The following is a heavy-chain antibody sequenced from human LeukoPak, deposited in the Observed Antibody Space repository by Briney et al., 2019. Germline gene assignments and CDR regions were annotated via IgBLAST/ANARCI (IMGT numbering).Heavy chain of an antibody. CDR3: AKAPFGTVCYVPYFDY. CDR1: GFTFSSYA. V-gene: IGHV3-23*01. Sequence: PGGSLRLSCAASGFTFSSYAMSWVRQAPGKGLEWVSTISSSGDSTHYADSVKGRFTVSRDNSRKTQYLQMNSLRDEDTAVYFCAKAPFGTVCYVPYFDYWGQGTLVPVSS. CDR2: ISSSGDST. J-gene: IGHJ4*02. D-gene: IGHD2-15*01.